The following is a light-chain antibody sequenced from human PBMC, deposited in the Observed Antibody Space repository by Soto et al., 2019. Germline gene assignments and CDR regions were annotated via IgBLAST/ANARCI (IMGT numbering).Light chain of an antibody. J-gene: IGLJ1*01. Sequence: QSVLTQPPSMSAAPGQKVTISCSGSNSNIENNFVSWYQQLPGTAPKLLIYDNSKRPSGIPDRFSGYKSGTSATLGITGLQTGDEADFYCGTWDGRLNTFVFGSGTKVTVL. CDR2: DNS. CDR3: GTWDGRLNTFV. V-gene: IGLV1-51*01. CDR1: NSNIENNF.